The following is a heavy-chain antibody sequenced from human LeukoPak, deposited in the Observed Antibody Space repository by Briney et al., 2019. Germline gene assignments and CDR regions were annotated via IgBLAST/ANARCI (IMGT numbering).Heavy chain of an antibody. D-gene: IGHD5-12*01. CDR1: GFSLSTSGMC. V-gene: IGHV2-70*11. Sequence: ASGPTLVNPTQTLTLTCTFSGFSLSTSGMCVSWIRQPPGKALEWLARIDWDDDKYYSTSLKTRLTISKDASKNQVVLTMTNMDPLDTGTYYCARTRSYSGYDNDYWGQGTLVTVSS. CDR3: ARTRSYSGYDNDY. J-gene: IGHJ4*02. CDR2: IDWDDDK.